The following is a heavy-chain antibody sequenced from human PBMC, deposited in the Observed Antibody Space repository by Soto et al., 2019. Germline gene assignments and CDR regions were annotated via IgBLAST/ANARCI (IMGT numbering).Heavy chain of an antibody. CDR1: GGSISSGDYY. V-gene: IGHV4-30-4*01. CDR3: ARGGMYSYGNNWFDP. CDR2: IYYSGST. Sequence: SETLSLTCTVSGGSISSGDYYWSWIRQPPGRGLEWIGYIYYSGSTYYNPSLKSRVTISVDTSKNQFSLKLSSVTAADTAVYYCARGGMYSYGNNWFDPWGQGTLVTVSS. D-gene: IGHD5-18*01. J-gene: IGHJ5*02.